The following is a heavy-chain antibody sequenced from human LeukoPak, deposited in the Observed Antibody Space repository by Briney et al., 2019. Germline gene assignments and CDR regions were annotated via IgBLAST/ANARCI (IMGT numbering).Heavy chain of an antibody. CDR1: GFTFSNYW. CDR3: ARDELRYQDAFDI. CDR2: ISSSSSYT. D-gene: IGHD4-17*01. J-gene: IGHJ3*02. Sequence: GGSLRLSCAASGFTFSNYWMTWVRQAPGKGLQWVSYISSSSSYTNYADSVKGRFTISRDNAKNSLYLQMNSLRAEDTALYYCARDELRYQDAFDIWGQGTMVTVSS. V-gene: IGHV3-11*05.